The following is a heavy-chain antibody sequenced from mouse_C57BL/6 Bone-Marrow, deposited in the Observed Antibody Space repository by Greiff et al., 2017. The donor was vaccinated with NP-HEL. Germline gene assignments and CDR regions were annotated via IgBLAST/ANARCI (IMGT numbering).Heavy chain of an antibody. D-gene: IGHD5-5*01. V-gene: IGHV1-50*01. CDR2: IDPSDSYT. CDR1: GYTFTSYW. Sequence: VQLQQPGAELVKPGASVKLSCKASGYTFTSYWMQWVKQRPGQGLEWIGEIDPSDSYTNYNQKFKGKATLTVDTSSSTAYMQLSSLTSEDSAVYYCAAYLSMDYWGQGTSVTVSS. J-gene: IGHJ4*01. CDR3: AAYLSMDY.